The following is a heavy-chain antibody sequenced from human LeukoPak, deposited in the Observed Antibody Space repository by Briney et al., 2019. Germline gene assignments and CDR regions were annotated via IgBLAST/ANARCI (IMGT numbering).Heavy chain of an antibody. D-gene: IGHD3-9*01. J-gene: IGHJ5*02. CDR1: GGSISSSSYY. CDR3: ASTQWRYFENWFDP. CDR2: IYYSGST. V-gene: IGHV4-39*01. Sequence: SETLSLTCTVSGGSISSSSYYWGWIRQPPGKGLEWIGSIYYSGSTYYNPSLKSRVTISVDTSKNRFSLKLSSVTAADTAVYYCASTQWRYFENWFDPWGQGTLVTVSS.